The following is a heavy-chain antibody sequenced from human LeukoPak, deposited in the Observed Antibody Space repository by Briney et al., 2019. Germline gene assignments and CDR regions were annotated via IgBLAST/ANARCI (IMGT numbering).Heavy chain of an antibody. D-gene: IGHD2-21*02. J-gene: IGHJ4*02. V-gene: IGHV3-20*04. CDR2: TNWDGGRT. CDR1: GFTFDDYA. CDR3: ARDGLRRPPTPYCGGDCPLDY. Sequence: PGGSLRLSCAASGFTFDDYAMNWVRQTPGKGLEWVSGTNWDGGRTGYADSVKGRFTISRDNAKNSLYLQMNSLRVEDTAMYYCARDGLRRPPTPYCGGDCPLDYWGQGTLVSVSS.